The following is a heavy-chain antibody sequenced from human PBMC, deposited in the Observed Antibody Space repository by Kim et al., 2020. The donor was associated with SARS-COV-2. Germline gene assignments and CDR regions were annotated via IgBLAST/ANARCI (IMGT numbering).Heavy chain of an antibody. Sequence: GGSLRLSCAASGFTFSSYWMSWVRQAPGKGLEWVANIKQDGSEKYYVDSVKGRFTISRDNAKNSLYLQMNSLRAEDTAVYYCARDSIVVVPAAISLDYWGQGTLVTVSS. J-gene: IGHJ4*02. D-gene: IGHD2-2*01. CDR1: GFTFSSYW. V-gene: IGHV3-7*03. CDR2: IKQDGSEK. CDR3: ARDSIVVVPAAISLDY.